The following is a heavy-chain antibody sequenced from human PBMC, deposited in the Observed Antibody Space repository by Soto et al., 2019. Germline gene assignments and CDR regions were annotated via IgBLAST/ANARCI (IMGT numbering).Heavy chain of an antibody. V-gene: IGHV3-30-3*01. J-gene: IGHJ6*02. D-gene: IGHD2-2*01. CDR2: ISYDGSNK. CDR1: GFTFSSYA. Sequence: PGGSLRLSCAASGFTFSSYAIHWVRQAPGKGLEWVAVISYDGSNKYYADSVKGRLTISRDNSKNTLYLQMNSLRAEDTAVYYCAREQYCISTSCYSYYYYGMDVWGQGTTVTVSS. CDR3: AREQYCISTSCYSYYYYGMDV.